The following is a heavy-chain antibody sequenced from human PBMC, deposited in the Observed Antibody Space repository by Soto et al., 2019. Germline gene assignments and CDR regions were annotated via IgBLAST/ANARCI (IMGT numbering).Heavy chain of an antibody. Sequence: EVQLVESGGGLVQPGGSLRLSCAASGFTFSTYWMTWVRQAPGKGLEWVANIKQDGSEYYYVGSVKGRFTISRDNAKNSLYLQMNSLRAEDTAVYYCARGAFPTGGSYPLDYWGQGTLVTVSS. CDR1: GFTFSTYW. CDR3: ARGAFPTGGSYPLDY. J-gene: IGHJ4*02. CDR2: IKQDGSEY. D-gene: IGHD3-16*02. V-gene: IGHV3-7*04.